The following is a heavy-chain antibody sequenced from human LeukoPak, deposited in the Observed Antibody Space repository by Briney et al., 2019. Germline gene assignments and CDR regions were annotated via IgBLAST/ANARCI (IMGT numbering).Heavy chain of an antibody. CDR3: ARAHALAGYDY. CDR1: GYTFTSYY. V-gene: IGHV1-46*01. J-gene: IGHJ4*02. CDR2: INPSGGST. Sequence: ASVKVSCKASGYTFTSYYIHWVRQAPGQGLEWMGIINPSGGSTSYAQKFQGRVTMTRDTSTSTVYMELSSLRSEDTAVYYCARAHALAGYDYWGQGTLVTVSS. D-gene: IGHD6-19*01.